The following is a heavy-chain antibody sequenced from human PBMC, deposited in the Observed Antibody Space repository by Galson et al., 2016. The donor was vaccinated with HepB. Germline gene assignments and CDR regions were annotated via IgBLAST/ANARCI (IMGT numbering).Heavy chain of an antibody. V-gene: IGHV4-39*07. D-gene: IGHD3-10*01. Sequence: ETLSLTCTVSGGSIITTTSYWGWIRQPPGKGLEWVGTIYYVGTTYYNPSLTSRLTISVDTSNNQFSLEVTSVTAADTAIYYGARYSEPAKYCSGSGRFDQWGRGTLVTVSS. CDR3: ARYSEPAKYCSGSGRFDQ. CDR1: GGSIITTTSY. J-gene: IGHJ4*02. CDR2: IYYVGTT.